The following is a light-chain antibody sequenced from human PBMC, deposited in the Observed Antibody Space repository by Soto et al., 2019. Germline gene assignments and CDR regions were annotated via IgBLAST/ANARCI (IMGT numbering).Light chain of an antibody. CDR1: QSISNY. J-gene: IGKJ1*01. Sequence: DIQLRQSPASLSLSLGERATITCRASQSISNYLNWFQQKPGKAPNLLIHAASSLQSGVPSRFSGSGSGTDFTLTISSLQPEDFATYYCQQCYSMPWTFGQGTKVDIK. CDR2: AAS. V-gene: IGKV1-39*01. CDR3: QQCYSMPWT.